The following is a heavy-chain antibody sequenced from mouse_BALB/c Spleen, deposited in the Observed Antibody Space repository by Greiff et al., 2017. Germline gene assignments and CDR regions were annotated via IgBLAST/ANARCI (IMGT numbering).Heavy chain of an antibody. D-gene: IGHD2-9*01. CDR3: ARASYGYGPGFYGY. Sequence: EVQVVESGGGLVKPGGSLKLSCAASGFTFSSYAMSWVRQTPEKRLEWVASISSGGSTYYPDSVKGRFTISRDNARNILYLQMSSLRSEDTAMYYCARASYGYGPGFYGYWGQGTSVTVSS. J-gene: IGHJ4*01. CDR2: ISSGGST. CDR1: GFTFSSYA. V-gene: IGHV5-6-5*01.